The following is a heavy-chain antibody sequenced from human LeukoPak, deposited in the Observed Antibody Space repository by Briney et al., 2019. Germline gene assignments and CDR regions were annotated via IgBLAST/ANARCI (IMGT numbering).Heavy chain of an antibody. CDR2: INHSGST. CDR1: GGSFRNYY. Sequence: SETLSLTCAVYGGSFRNYYWSWIRQPPGKGLEWIGEINHSGSTKYNPSLKSRVTISVDRSKNQFSLKLRSVTAADTAVYYCARGDFWSGYDYWGQGTLVTVSS. CDR3: ARGDFWSGYDY. J-gene: IGHJ4*02. D-gene: IGHD3-3*01. V-gene: IGHV4-34*01.